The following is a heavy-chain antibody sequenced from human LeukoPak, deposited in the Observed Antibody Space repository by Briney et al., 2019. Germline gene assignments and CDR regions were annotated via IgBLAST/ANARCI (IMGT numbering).Heavy chain of an antibody. Sequence: SETLSLTCTVSGGSITSGTFYWGWTRQPPGKGLEWIGYIYYSGSTYYNPSLKSRVTISVDTSKNQFSLKLSSVTAADTAVYYCARHRGIAVAGTEFDYWGQGTLVTVSS. V-gene: IGHV4-31*03. CDR3: ARHRGIAVAGTEFDY. CDR2: IYYSGST. J-gene: IGHJ4*02. CDR1: GGSITSGTFY. D-gene: IGHD6-19*01.